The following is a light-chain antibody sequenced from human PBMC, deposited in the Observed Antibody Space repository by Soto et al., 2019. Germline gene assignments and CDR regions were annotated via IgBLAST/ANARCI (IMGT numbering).Light chain of an antibody. Sequence: DTQMTQSPSTLSASVGDRVTITCRASQSVSSWLAWYQQKPGRAPNLLIYEASTLENGVPPRFSGSRSGTEFTLTINSLRPDDFATYYCQQYNTFWTFGQGTKVEIK. V-gene: IGKV1-5*03. CDR3: QQYNTFWT. J-gene: IGKJ1*01. CDR1: QSVSSW. CDR2: EAS.